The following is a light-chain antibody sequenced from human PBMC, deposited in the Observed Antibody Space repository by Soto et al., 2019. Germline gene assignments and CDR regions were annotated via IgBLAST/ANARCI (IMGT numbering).Light chain of an antibody. CDR3: QQRSNWPST. CDR2: DAS. CDR1: QSVSSY. V-gene: IGKV3-11*01. Sequence: EIVLTQSPATLSLSPGERATLSCRASQSVSSYLAWYQQKPGQAPMLLIYDASNRATGIPARFSGSGSGTDFTLTITSREPEDFAVFYCQQRSNWPSTFGGGTKVEIK. J-gene: IGKJ4*01.